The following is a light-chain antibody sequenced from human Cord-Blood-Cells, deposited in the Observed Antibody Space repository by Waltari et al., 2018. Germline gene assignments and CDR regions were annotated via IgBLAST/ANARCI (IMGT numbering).Light chain of an antibody. V-gene: IGLV2-23*01. CDR2: EGS. J-gene: IGLJ3*02. Sequence: QSALTQPASVSGSPGQSITISCTGTSSDVGGYKLGLWYQQHPGKAPKLRIYEGSKRPSGVSNRFSGSKSGNTASLTISGLQAEDEADYYCCSYAGSSTWVFGGGTKLTVL. CDR1: SSDVGGYKL. CDR3: CSYAGSSTWV.